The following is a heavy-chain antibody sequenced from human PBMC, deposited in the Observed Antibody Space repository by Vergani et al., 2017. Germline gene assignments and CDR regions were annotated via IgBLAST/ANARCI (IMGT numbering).Heavy chain of an antibody. D-gene: IGHD4-17*01. Sequence: EVQLVESGGGLVQPGRSLRLSCTASGFTFGDYAMSWFRQAPGKGLEWVGFIRSKAYGGTTEYAASVKGRFTISRDDSKSIAYLQMNSLKTEDTAVYYCARDPHVADYGDYYYYYMDVWGKGTTVTVSS. V-gene: IGHV3-49*03. CDR3: ARDPHVADYGDYYYYYMDV. CDR2: IRSKAYGGTT. J-gene: IGHJ6*03. CDR1: GFTFGDYA.